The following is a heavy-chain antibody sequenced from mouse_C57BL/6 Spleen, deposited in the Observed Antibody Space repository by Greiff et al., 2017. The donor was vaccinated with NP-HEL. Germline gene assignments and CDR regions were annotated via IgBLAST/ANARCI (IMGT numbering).Heavy chain of an antibody. CDR3: ARRRIGYGSSPYYAMDY. CDR2: IDPSDSYT. CDR1: GYTFTSYW. V-gene: IGHV1-50*01. D-gene: IGHD1-1*01. Sequence: QVQLQQPGAELVKPGASVKLSCKASGYTFTSYWMQWVKQRPGQGLEWIGEIDPSDSYTNSNQKFKGKATLTVDTSSSTAYMQLSSLTSEDSAVYYCARRRIGYGSSPYYAMDYWGQGTSVTVSS. J-gene: IGHJ4*01.